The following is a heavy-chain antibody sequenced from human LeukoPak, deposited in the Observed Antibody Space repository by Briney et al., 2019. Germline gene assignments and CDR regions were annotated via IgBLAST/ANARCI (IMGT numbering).Heavy chain of an antibody. CDR3: AKSPVDVYYYYGMDV. J-gene: IGHJ6*02. Sequence: AGGSLRLSCAASGFTFSSYAMSWVRQAPGEGLEWVSAISGSGGSTYYADSVKGRFTISRDNSKNTLYLQMNSLRAEDTAVYYCAKSPVDVYYYYGMDVWGQGTTVTVSS. CDR1: GFTFSSYA. CDR2: ISGSGGST. V-gene: IGHV3-23*01.